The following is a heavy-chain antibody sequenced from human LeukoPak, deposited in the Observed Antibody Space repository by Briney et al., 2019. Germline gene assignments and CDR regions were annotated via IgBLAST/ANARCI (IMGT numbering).Heavy chain of an antibody. V-gene: IGHV4-31*03. J-gene: IGHJ4*02. CDR2: IYYSGST. D-gene: IGHD3-22*01. Sequence: SETLSLTCTVSGGSISSGGYSWSWIRQHPGKGLEWIGYIYYSGSTYYNPSLKSRVTISVDTSKNQFSLKLSSVTAADTAVYYCAGSSGYYYVNYWGQGTLVTVSS. CDR1: GGSISSGGYS. CDR3: AGSSGYYYVNY.